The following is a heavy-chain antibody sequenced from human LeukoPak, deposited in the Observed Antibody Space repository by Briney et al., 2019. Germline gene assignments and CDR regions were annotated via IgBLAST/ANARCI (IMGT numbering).Heavy chain of an antibody. D-gene: IGHD3-10*01. V-gene: IGHV3-30*02. CDR3: ARGPTGNLWFGELTTFDY. CDR2: IRYDGSNK. J-gene: IGHJ4*02. Sequence: GGSLRLSCAASGFTFSSYGMRWVRQAPGKGLEWVAFIRYDGSNKYYADSVKGRFTISRDNSKNTLYLQMNSLRAEDTAVYYCARGPTGNLWFGELTTFDYWGQGTLVTVSS. CDR1: GFTFSSYG.